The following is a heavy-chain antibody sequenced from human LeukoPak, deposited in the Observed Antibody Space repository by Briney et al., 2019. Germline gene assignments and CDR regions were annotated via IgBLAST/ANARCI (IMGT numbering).Heavy chain of an antibody. CDR1: GGTFSSYA. J-gene: IGHJ4*02. V-gene: IGHV1-69*01. CDR3: ARGPHWRSGSYGGY. CDR2: IIPIFGTA. D-gene: IGHD1-26*01. Sequence: VASVKVSCKASGGTFSSYAISWVRQAPGQGLEWMGGIIPIFGTANYAQKFQGRVTITADESTSTAYMELSSLRSEDTAVYYCARGPHWRSGSYGGYWGQGTLVTVSS.